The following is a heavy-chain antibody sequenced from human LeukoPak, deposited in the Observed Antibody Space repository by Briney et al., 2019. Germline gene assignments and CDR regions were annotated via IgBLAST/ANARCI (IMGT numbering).Heavy chain of an antibody. J-gene: IGHJ6*02. CDR2: INHSGST. Sequence: PSETLSLTCAVYGGSFSGYYWSWIRQPPGKGLEWIGKINHSGSTNYNPSLKSRVTISVDTSKNQFSLKLSSVTAADTAVYYCARYTPITMVRGVINRNYYYYYGMDVWGQGTTVTVSS. V-gene: IGHV4-34*01. D-gene: IGHD3-10*01. CDR1: GGSFSGYY. CDR3: ARYTPITMVRGVINRNYYYYYGMDV.